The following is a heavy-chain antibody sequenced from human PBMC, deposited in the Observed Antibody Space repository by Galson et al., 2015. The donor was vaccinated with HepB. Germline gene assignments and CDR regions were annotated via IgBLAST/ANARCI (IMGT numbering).Heavy chain of an antibody. CDR3: ARDPPLGTPLDY. D-gene: IGHD7-27*01. V-gene: IGHV3-21*01. J-gene: IGHJ4*02. Sequence: LRLSCAASGFTFSNYNMNWVRQPPGKGLEWVSSISTTSAYIYYADSLKGRFTISRDNAKNSLYLQMNSLRAEDTAVYYCARDPPLGTPLDYWGQGILVTVSS. CDR1: GFTFSNYN. CDR2: ISTTSAYI.